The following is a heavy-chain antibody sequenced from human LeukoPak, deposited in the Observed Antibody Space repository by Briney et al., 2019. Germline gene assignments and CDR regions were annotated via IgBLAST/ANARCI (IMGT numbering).Heavy chain of an antibody. CDR1: GFTFSSYA. V-gene: IGHV3-23*01. CDR3: ATRGTYYYDNSGYWGFDY. D-gene: IGHD3-22*01. J-gene: IGHJ4*02. CDR2: ISGSGGGT. Sequence: GGSLRLSCAASGFTFSSYAMSWVRQAPGKGLEWVSAISGSGGGTYYADYVKGRFTISRDNSKNTLYLQMNSLRAEDTAVCYCATRGTYYYDNSGYWGFDYWGQGTLVTVSS.